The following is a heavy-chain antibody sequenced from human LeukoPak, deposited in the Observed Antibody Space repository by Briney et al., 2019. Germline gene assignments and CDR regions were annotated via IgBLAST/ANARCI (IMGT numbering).Heavy chain of an antibody. J-gene: IGHJ3*02. CDR3: AKDLGAAAGTDAFDI. Sequence: PGGSLRLSRAASGFTFSSYGMSWVRQAPGKGLEWVSAISGSGGSTYYADSVKGRFTISRDNSKNTLYLQMNSLRAEDTAVYYCAKDLGAAAGTDAFDIWGQGTMVTVSS. CDR2: ISGSGGST. V-gene: IGHV3-23*01. D-gene: IGHD6-13*01. CDR1: GFTFSSYG.